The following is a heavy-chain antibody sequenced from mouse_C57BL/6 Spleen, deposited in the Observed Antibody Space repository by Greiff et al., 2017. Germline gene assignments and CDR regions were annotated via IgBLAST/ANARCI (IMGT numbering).Heavy chain of an antibody. J-gene: IGHJ4*01. CDR1: GYTFTDYN. V-gene: IGHV1-22*01. D-gene: IGHD1-1*01. CDR3: ARSFYYYGSSYGGAMDY. Sequence: VQLKQSGPELVKPGASVKMSCKASGYTFTDYNMHWVKQSHGKSLEWIGYINPNNGGTSYNQKFKGKATLTVNKSSSTAYMELRSLTSEDSAVYYCARSFYYYGSSYGGAMDYWGQGTSVTVSS. CDR2: INPNNGGT.